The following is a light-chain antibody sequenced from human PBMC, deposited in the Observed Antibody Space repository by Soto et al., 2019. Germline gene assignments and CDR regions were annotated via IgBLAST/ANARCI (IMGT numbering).Light chain of an antibody. CDR2: GAS. J-gene: IGKJ5*01. CDR3: QQYGNSPIT. CDR1: QSVSSSA. Sequence: PGERAALSCRASQSVSSSALAWYQQKPGQAPRLLMYGASSRATGIPDRFSGSGSGTDFSLTISRLEPEDFAVYYCQQYGNSPITFGQGTRLEIK. V-gene: IGKV3-20*01.